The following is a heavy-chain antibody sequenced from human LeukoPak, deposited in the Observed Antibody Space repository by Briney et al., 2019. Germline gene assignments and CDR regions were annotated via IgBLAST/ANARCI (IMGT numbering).Heavy chain of an antibody. CDR2: IYPGDSDT. CDR3: ARQSYCSGGSCYSAFDI. D-gene: IGHD2-15*01. CDR1: GSNFTSYW. V-gene: IGHV5-51*01. Sequence: GASLQISCKGSGSNFTSYWIGWVRQMPGKGLEWMGIIYPGDSDTRYSPSFQGQVTISADKSISTAYLQWSSLKASDTAMYYCARQSYCSGGSCYSAFDIWGQGTMVTVSS. J-gene: IGHJ3*02.